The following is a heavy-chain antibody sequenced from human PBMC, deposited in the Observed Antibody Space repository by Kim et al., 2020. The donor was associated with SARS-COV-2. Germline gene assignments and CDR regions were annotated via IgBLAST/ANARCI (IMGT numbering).Heavy chain of an antibody. CDR3: ARVSRRGPYSGTYLAFDS. Sequence: DSVKGRFTISRDNAKNSLYLQMNSLRVEDTAMYYCARVSRRGPYSGTYLAFDSWGQGTLVTVSS. D-gene: IGHD1-26*01. J-gene: IGHJ4*02. V-gene: IGHV3-7*03.